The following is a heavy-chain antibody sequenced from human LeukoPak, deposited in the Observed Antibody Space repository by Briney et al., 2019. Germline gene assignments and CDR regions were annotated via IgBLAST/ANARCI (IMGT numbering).Heavy chain of an antibody. CDR1: GGTFSSYA. Sequence: SVKVSCKASGGTFSSYAISWVRQAPGQGLEWMGGIIPIFGTANYAQKFQGRVTITADKSTSTAYMELSSLRSEDTAVYYCARVSVLRYFFDPWGQGTLVTVSS. D-gene: IGHD3-9*01. V-gene: IGHV1-69*06. CDR2: IIPIFGTA. CDR3: ARVSVLRYFFDP. J-gene: IGHJ5*02.